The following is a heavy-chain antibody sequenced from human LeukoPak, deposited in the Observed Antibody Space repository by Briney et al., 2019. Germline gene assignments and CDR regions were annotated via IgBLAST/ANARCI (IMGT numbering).Heavy chain of an antibody. V-gene: IGHV4-34*01. J-gene: IGHJ4*02. Sequence: SETLSLTCAVYGGSFSGYYWSWIRQPPGKGLEWIGEINHSGGTKYNPSLKSRVTISVDTSKNHFSLKLSSVTAADTAIYYCARSFYGGNSDYWGQGTLVTVSS. CDR1: GGSFSGYY. CDR3: ARSFYGGNSDY. CDR2: INHSGGT. D-gene: IGHD4-23*01.